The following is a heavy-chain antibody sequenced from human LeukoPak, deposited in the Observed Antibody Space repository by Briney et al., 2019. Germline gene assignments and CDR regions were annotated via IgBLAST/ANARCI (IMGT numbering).Heavy chain of an antibody. Sequence: GESLKVSCKGSGYSFTSYWIAWVRQMPGKGLEWMGIIYPGDSEIEYSPSFQGQVTISADKSISTAYLQWSSLQAADTAMYYCTRLASRRDPDKTSGQAYFDIWGQGTLVTVSS. V-gene: IGHV5-51*01. CDR3: TRLASRRDPDKTSGQAYFDI. J-gene: IGHJ4*02. D-gene: IGHD2-15*01. CDR1: GYSFTSYW. CDR2: IYPGDSEI.